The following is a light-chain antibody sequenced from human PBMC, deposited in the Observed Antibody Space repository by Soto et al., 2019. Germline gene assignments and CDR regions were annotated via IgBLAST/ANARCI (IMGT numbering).Light chain of an antibody. J-gene: IGLJ3*02. Sequence: QSALTQPPSASGSPGQSVAISCTGTSSDVGGYNYVSWYQQHPGKAPKLMIYEVNKRPSGVPDRFSGSKSGNTASLTVSGLQAEDEADYYCCSYAGSSTYWVFGGGTKLTVL. CDR3: CSYAGSSTYWV. CDR1: SSDVGGYNY. CDR2: EVN. V-gene: IGLV2-8*01.